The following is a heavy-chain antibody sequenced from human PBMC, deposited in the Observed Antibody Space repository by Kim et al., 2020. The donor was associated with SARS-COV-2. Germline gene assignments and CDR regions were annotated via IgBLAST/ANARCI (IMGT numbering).Heavy chain of an antibody. J-gene: IGHJ4*02. CDR3: ARFSSTLGGY. Sequence: GGSLRLSCTASGFSFSNYWMTWVRQAPGRGLDGWGEIKQGGAEKYYSGSVKGRFTISRDNAKNSLYLQMNSLRADDTAVYYCARFSSTLGGYWGQGTLVTVSS. V-gene: IGHV3-7*03. D-gene: IGHD6-13*01. CDR2: IKQGGAEK. CDR1: GFSFSNYW.